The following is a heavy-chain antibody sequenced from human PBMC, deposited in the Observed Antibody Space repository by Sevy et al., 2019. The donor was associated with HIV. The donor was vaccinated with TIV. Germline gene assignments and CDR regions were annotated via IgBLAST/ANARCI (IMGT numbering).Heavy chain of an antibody. CDR1: GFTFSSYG. Sequence: GGSLRLSCAASGFTFSSYGMHWVRQAPGKGLEWVAVISYDGSNKYYADPVKGRFTISRDNSKNTFYLQMNSLRAEDTAVYYCAKDRTTGIAAAGTPFDYWGQGTLVTVSS. CDR3: AKDRTTGIAAAGTPFDY. CDR2: ISYDGSNK. D-gene: IGHD6-13*01. J-gene: IGHJ4*02. V-gene: IGHV3-30*18.